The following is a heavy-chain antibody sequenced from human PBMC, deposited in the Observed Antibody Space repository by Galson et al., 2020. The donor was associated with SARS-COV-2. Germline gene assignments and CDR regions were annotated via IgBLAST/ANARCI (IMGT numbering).Heavy chain of an antibody. D-gene: IGHD4-17*01. CDR2: ISYDGTNK. CDR3: ARGTTVTTNGPSDF. CDR1: GFTFNTSA. J-gene: IGHJ4*02. V-gene: IGHV3-30-3*01. Sequence: GGSLRLSCAASGFTFNTSAVHWFRQAPGKGLDWVAVISYDGTNKYYAESVKGRFTISRDNSRNTLSLQMSSLRAEDTAVYYCARGTTVTTNGPSDFWGQGTLVTVST.